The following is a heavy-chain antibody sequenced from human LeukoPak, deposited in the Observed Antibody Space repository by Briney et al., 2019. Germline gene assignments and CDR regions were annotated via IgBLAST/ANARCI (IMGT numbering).Heavy chain of an antibody. J-gene: IGHJ3*01. CDR2: TYYRSKWYY. CDR1: GDSFSRTDGG. CDR3: ARGGLVRGSINSFIAFDV. V-gene: IGHV6-1*01. Sequence: SQTLSLTCAISGDSFSRTDGGWNWIRQFPSRGLEWLGRTYYRSKWYYDDAVSVESRITIKADTSKNQLTLQLNSVTPEDTALYFCARGGLVRGSINSFIAFDVWGQGIMVTVSS. D-gene: IGHD3-10*01.